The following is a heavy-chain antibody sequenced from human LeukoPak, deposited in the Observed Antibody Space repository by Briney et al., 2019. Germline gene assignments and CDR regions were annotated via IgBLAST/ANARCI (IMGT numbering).Heavy chain of an antibody. D-gene: IGHD5-18*01. CDR3: ARGGYGYYFDY. Sequence: GGSRRRSCAASGFTVRSYSMNWVRQAPGKGLEWVSSISSSSSYKYYADSVKGRFTISRDNAKNSLYLQMNSLRAEDTAVYYCARGGYGYYFDYWGQGTLVTVSS. V-gene: IGHV3-21*01. CDR1: GFTVRSYS. CDR2: ISSSSSYK. J-gene: IGHJ4*02.